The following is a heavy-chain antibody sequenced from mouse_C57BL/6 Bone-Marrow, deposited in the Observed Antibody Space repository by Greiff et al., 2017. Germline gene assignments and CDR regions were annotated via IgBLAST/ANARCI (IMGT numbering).Heavy chain of an antibody. CDR1: GYTFTSYW. CDR3: ARSGGYYEVWYFDV. J-gene: IGHJ1*03. D-gene: IGHD2-3*01. Sequence: VQLQQSGAELVKPGASVKLSCKASGYTFTSYWMQWVKQRPGQGLEWIGEIDPSDSYTNYNQKFKGKATLTVDTSSSTSYMQLSSLTSEDSAVYYCARSGGYYEVWYFDVWGTGTTVTVSS. CDR2: IDPSDSYT. V-gene: IGHV1-50*01.